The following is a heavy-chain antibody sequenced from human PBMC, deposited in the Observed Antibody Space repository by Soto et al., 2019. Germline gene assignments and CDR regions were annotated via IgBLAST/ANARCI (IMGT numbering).Heavy chain of an antibody. CDR2: LNSDGSSR. CDR3: ARGPKNYYGMAF. J-gene: IGHJ6*04. CDR1: GFTFSSHW. V-gene: IGHV3-74*01. Sequence: GGSLRLSCAASGFTFSSHWMHWVRQAPGKGLVWVSRLNSDGSSRYYGDSMKGRVTISRDNAKLQMDSLRNEDSAVYYCARGPKNYYGMAFGGKGTRVPV.